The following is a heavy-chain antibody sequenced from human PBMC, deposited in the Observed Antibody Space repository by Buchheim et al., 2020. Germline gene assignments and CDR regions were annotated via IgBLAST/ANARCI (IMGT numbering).Heavy chain of an antibody. V-gene: IGHV3-48*02. CDR1: GFTFSTFS. CDR2: ISDSGDVI. J-gene: IGHJ5*01. Sequence: EVQLLESGGGLVQPGGSLRLSCAASGFTFSTFSMNWVRQAPGKGLEWLAYISDSGDVIYYAASVRGRFTISRDIAKNTLFLQMNSLRDEDTAVYYCARRFDSWGQGTL. CDR3: ARRFDS.